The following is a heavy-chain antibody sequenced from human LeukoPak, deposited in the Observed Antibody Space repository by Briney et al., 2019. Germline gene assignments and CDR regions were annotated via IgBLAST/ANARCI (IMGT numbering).Heavy chain of an antibody. CDR1: GYTFTSYG. J-gene: IGHJ4*02. Sequence: GASVKVSCKASGYTFTSYGISWVRQAPGQGLEWMGWISAYNGNTNYAQKLQGRVTMTRDMSTSTVYMELSSLRSEDTAVYYCARVRYGDFYYFDYWGQGTLVTVSS. CDR3: ARVRYGDFYYFDY. V-gene: IGHV1-18*01. D-gene: IGHD4-17*01. CDR2: ISAYNGNT.